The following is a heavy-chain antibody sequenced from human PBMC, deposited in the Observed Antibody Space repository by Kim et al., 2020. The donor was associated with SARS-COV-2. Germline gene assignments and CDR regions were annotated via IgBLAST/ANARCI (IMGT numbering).Heavy chain of an antibody. J-gene: IGHJ5*02. Sequence: SVKGSFTISRDNSKNTLYLQMSSLRAEDTAVYYCVKDFTVEMATWHWFDPWGQGTLVTVSS. D-gene: IGHD5-12*01. CDR3: VKDFTVEMATWHWFDP. V-gene: IGHV3-64D*09.